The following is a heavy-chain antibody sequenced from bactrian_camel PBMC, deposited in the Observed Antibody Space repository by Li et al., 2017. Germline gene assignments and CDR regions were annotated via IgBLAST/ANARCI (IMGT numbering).Heavy chain of an antibody. CDR3: AARGPYCYTKLSVRDSTY. V-gene: IGHV3S31*01. CDR1: GYRYRIVS. Sequence: DVQLVESGGGSVQAGGSLTLLCSAPGYRYRIVSMAWFRQGPGQYREGIAAVDEDNTITYKDSVKGRFIITKDNAKNTITLQMNNLKPEDTAMYYCAARGPYCYTKLSVRDSTYWGQGTQVTVS. J-gene: IGHJ4*01. D-gene: IGHD2*01. CDR2: VDEDNTIT.